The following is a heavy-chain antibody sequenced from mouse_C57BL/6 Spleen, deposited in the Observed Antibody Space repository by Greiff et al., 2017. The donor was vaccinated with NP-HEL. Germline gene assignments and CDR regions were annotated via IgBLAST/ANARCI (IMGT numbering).Heavy chain of an antibody. CDR3: ARDDGAWFAY. Sequence: QVQLQQPGAELVRPGTSVTLSCKASGYTFTSYWMHWVKQRPGQGLEWIGVIDPSDSYTNYNQKFKGKATLTVDTSSSTAYMQLSSLTSEDSAVYYCARDDGAWFAYWGQGTLVTVSA. J-gene: IGHJ3*01. CDR1: GYTFTSYW. CDR2: IDPSDSYT. D-gene: IGHD2-12*01. V-gene: IGHV1-59*01.